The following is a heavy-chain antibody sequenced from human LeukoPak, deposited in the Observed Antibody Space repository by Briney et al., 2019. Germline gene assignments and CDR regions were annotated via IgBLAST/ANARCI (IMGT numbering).Heavy chain of an antibody. V-gene: IGHV4-59*08. CDR2: FYYSGST. D-gene: IGHD6-19*01. CDR1: SGSISSLY. CDR3: ASVGIAVAGKPTYYFDY. J-gene: IGHJ4*02. Sequence: SETLSLTCTVSSGSISSLYWSWIRQPPGKGLEWIGYFYYSGSTNYNPSLKSRVTISVDTSKNQFSLKLSSVTAADTAVYYCASVGIAVAGKPTYYFDYWGQGTLVTVSS.